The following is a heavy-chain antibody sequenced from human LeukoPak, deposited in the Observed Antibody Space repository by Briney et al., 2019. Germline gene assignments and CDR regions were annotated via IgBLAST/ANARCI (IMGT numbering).Heavy chain of an antibody. V-gene: IGHV3-7*01. J-gene: IGHJ4*02. CDR1: GFTFSSYW. CDR2: IKKDGSEK. CDR3: ARGPRYNWNSNYFPFDY. D-gene: IGHD1-7*01. Sequence: GGSLRLSCAASGFTFSSYWMSWVRQAPGKGLEWVANIKKDGSEKYYVDSVKGRFTISRDNAKNSLYLQMNSLRVEDTAVYYCARGPRYNWNSNYFPFDYWGQGTLVTVSS.